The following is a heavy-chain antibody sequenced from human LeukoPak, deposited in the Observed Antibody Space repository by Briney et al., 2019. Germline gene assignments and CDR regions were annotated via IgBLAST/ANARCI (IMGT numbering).Heavy chain of an antibody. D-gene: IGHD1-26*01. CDR3: ARDRSGAYSADY. V-gene: IGHV3-30*04. Sequence: GGSLRLSCAASGFTFRSHAMHWVRQAPGKGLDWVAFISHDNKVKYYADSVKGRFTISRDNPKNTLYLQMDSLRSEDTGVFYCARDRSGAYSADYWGQGTLVTVSS. CDR1: GFTFRSHA. J-gene: IGHJ4*02. CDR2: ISHDNKVK.